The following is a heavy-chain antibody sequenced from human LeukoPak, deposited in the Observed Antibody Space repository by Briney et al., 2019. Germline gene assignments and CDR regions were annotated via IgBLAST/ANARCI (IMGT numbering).Heavy chain of an antibody. Sequence: SETLSLTCTVSGGSISSYYWGWIRQPPGKGLEWIGSIYYSGSTYYNPSLKSRVTISVDTSKNQFSLKLSSVTAADTAVYYCARLYARYYFDYWGQGALVTVSS. D-gene: IGHD2-8*01. CDR3: ARLYARYYFDY. CDR1: GGSISSYY. J-gene: IGHJ4*02. CDR2: IYYSGST. V-gene: IGHV4-39*01.